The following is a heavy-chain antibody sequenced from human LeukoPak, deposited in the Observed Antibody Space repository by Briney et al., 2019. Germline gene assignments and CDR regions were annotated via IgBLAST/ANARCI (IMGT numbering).Heavy chain of an antibody. Sequence: SETLSLSCTVSGGSINSYYWSWIRQPAGKGLEWIGRIYTSGSTNYNPSLKSRVTLSIDTSKNQFSLKLTSVTAADTALYFCARAEINDYSRYWGQGIPVIVSS. CDR2: IYTSGST. CDR3: ARAEINDYSRY. CDR1: GGSINSYY. V-gene: IGHV4-4*07. J-gene: IGHJ4*02. D-gene: IGHD4-11*01.